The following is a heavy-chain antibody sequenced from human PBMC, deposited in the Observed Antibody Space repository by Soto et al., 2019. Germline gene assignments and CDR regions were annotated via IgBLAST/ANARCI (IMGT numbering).Heavy chain of an antibody. D-gene: IGHD3-9*01. CDR3: ARSTGYPYYFDY. CDR2: IYYSGST. J-gene: IGHJ4*02. CDR1: GGSISSYY. Sequence: SETLSLTCTVSGGSISSYYWSWIRQPPGKGLEWIGYIYYSGSTNYNPSLKSRVTISVDTSKNQFSLKLSSVTAADTAVYYCARSTGYPYYFDYWGQGTLVTVSS. V-gene: IGHV4-59*01.